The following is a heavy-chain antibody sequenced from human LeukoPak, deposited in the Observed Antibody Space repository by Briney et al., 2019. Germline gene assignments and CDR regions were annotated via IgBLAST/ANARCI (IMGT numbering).Heavy chain of an antibody. CDR3: ARFGYCSSTSCYEAYYYYGMDV. CDR2: INPNSGGT. CDR1: GYTFTSYY. D-gene: IGHD2-2*01. J-gene: IGHJ6*02. V-gene: IGHV1-2*02. Sequence: ASVKVSCKASGYTFTSYYMHWVRQAPGQGLEWMGWINPNSGGTNYAQKFQGRVTMTRDTSISTAYMVLSRLRSDDTAVYYCARFGYCSSTSCYEAYYYYGMDVWGQGTTVTVSS.